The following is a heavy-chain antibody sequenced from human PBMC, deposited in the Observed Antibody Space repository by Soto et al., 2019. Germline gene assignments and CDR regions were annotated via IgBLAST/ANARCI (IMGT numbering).Heavy chain of an antibody. CDR2: VYYGGST. Sequence: PSETLSLTCTVSGGSISSYYWSWIRQPPGKGLEWNGNVYYGGSTYYNPSLKSRVTISVETSKSQFSLKLSSVTAADTAVYYCAGGDYYHSSGYYFYYYTMDVWGQGTTVTVSS. J-gene: IGHJ6*02. D-gene: IGHD3-22*01. CDR3: AGGDYYHSSGYYFYYYTMDV. CDR1: GGSISSYY. V-gene: IGHV4-59*04.